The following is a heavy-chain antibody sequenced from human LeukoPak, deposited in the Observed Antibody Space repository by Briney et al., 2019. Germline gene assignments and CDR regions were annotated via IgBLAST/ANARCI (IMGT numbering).Heavy chain of an antibody. CDR3: AKLTVRGVRGGYFDY. CDR2: ISGSGGST. J-gene: IGHJ4*02. V-gene: IGHV3-23*01. CDR1: GFTFSSYV. D-gene: IGHD3-10*01. Sequence: PGGSLRLSCAASGFTFSSYVMSWVRQAPGKGLEWVSAISGSGGSTYYADSVKGRFTISRDNSKNTLYLQMNSLRAEDTAVYYCAKLTVRGVRGGYFDYWGQGTLVTVSS.